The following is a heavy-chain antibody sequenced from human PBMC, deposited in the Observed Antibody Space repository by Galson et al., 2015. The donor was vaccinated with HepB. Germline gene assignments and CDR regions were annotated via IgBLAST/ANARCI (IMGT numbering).Heavy chain of an antibody. CDR2: IKRKSEGGTT. V-gene: IGHV3-15*01. CDR3: ATGGHYFGA. D-gene: IGHD3-10*01. Sequence: SLRLSCAGSEFSMSDAWMSWVRQAPGRGLEWIGRIKRKSEGGTTEYGAPLKGRVSISRDESQNTLYLLMNGLETEDTAIYHCATGGHYFGAWGQGTLVTVPS. CDR1: EFSMSDAW. J-gene: IGHJ4*02.